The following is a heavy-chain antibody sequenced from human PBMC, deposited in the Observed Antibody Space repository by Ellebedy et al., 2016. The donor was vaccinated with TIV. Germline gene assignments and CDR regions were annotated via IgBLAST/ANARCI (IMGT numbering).Heavy chain of an antibody. CDR1: GYTFSSYA. D-gene: IGHD2-21*02. CDR2: INAGNGNT. V-gene: IGHV1-3*01. Sequence: AASVKVSCKASGYTFSSYAMHWVRQAPGQRLEWMGWINAGNGNTKYSQKFQGRVTITRDTSASTAYMELSSLRSKDTAVYYCASPDAYCGGDCYQSQFDYWGQGTLVTVSS. CDR3: ASPDAYCGGDCYQSQFDY. J-gene: IGHJ4*02.